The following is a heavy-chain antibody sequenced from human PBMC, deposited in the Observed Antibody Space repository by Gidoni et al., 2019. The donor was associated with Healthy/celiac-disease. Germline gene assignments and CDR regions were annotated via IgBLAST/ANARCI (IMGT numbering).Heavy chain of an antibody. D-gene: IGHD6-13*01. CDR2: ISYDGSNK. V-gene: IGHV3-30*04. CDR3: AREKGPSIAAAHLDY. CDR1: GFTFSSYA. J-gene: IGHJ4*02. Sequence: QVQLVESGGGVVQPGRSLRLSCAASGFTFSSYAMHWVRQAPGQGLEWVAVISYDGSNKYYADSVKGRFTISRDNSKNTLYLQMNSLRAEDTAVYYCAREKGPSIAAAHLDYWGQGTLVTVSS.